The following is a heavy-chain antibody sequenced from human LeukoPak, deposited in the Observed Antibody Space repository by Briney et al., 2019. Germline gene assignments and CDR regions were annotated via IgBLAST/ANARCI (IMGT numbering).Heavy chain of an antibody. CDR2: IYYSGST. CDR3: ARSRLEHYDFWSGYFDY. Sequence: SETLSLTCTVSGGSISSSSYYWGWIRQPPGKGLEWIGSIYYSGSTYYNPSLKSRFTISVDTSKNQFSLKLSSVTAADTAVYYCARSRLEHYDFWSGYFDYWGQGTLVTVSS. CDR1: GGSISSSSYY. V-gene: IGHV4-39*07. J-gene: IGHJ4*02. D-gene: IGHD3-3*01.